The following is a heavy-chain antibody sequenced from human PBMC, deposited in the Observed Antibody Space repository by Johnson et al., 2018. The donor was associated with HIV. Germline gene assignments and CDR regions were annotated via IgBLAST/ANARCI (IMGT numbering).Heavy chain of an antibody. D-gene: IGHD3-22*01. CDR3: AKDQYDYDSSGYSDAFDI. CDR1: GFTVSRNY. V-gene: IGHV3-66*02. CDR2: IYSGGST. J-gene: IGHJ3*02. Sequence: VQLVESGGGLVQPGGSLRLSCAASGFTVSRNYMSWVRQAPGKGLEWVSVIYSGGSTYYADSVKGRFTISRDNSKNTLYLQMNSLRAEDTAVYYCAKDQYDYDSSGYSDAFDIWGQGTMVTV.